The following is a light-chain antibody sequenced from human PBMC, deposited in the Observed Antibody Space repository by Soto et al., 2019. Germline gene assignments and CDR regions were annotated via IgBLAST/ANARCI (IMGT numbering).Light chain of an antibody. V-gene: IGLV1-44*01. J-gene: IGLJ2*01. CDR1: SSNIGSNT. CDR2: SNN. Sequence: QSVLTQPPSASRTPGQRVTISCSGSSSNIGSNTVNWNQQIPGTAPKLLIYSNNQRPSGVPDRFSGYKSGTTASLAISGLQSEDEADYYCAAWDDSLNGVVFGGGTKLTVL. CDR3: AAWDDSLNGVV.